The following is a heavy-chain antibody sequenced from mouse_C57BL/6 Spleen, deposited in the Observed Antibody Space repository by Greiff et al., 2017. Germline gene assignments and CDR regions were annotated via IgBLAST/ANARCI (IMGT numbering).Heavy chain of an antibody. CDR3: ARTGDFLPYYYAMDY. CDR2: IYPSDSET. V-gene: IGHV1-61*01. J-gene: IGHJ4*01. D-gene: IGHD5-1*01. Sequence: VKLQQPGAELVRPGSSVKLSCKASGYTFTSYWMDWVKQRPGQGLEWIGNIYPSDSETHYNQKFKDKATLTVDKSSSTAYMQLSSLTSEDSAVYYCARTGDFLPYYYAMDYWGQGTSVTVSS. CDR1: GYTFTSYW.